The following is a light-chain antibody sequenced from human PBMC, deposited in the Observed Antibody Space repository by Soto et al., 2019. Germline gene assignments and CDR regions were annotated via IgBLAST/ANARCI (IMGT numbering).Light chain of an antibody. CDR3: QQYNSLWT. Sequence: MQMTQSPSTLSATLGDRVTITCRASQSISSWLAWYQQKPGKAPKLLIYDASSLESGVPSRFSGSGSGTEFTLTISSLQPDDFATYYCQQYNSLWTFGQGTKVDI. J-gene: IGKJ1*01. V-gene: IGKV1-5*01. CDR2: DAS. CDR1: QSISSW.